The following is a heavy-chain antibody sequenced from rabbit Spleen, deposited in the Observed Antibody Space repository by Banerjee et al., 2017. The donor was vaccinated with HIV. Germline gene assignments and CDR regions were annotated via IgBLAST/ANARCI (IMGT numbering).Heavy chain of an antibody. V-gene: IGHV1S40*01. Sequence: QSLEESGGDLVKPGASLTLTCTASGVSFSDKDVMCWVRQAPGKGLEWIGCIYTGNRKTYYAGWAKGRFTISKTSSTTVTLQMTGLTAADTATYFCARNGGMLNYELWGPGTLVTVS. CDR1: GVSFSDKDV. CDR2: IYTGNRKT. J-gene: IGHJ6*01. D-gene: IGHD6-1*01. CDR3: ARNGGMLNYEL.